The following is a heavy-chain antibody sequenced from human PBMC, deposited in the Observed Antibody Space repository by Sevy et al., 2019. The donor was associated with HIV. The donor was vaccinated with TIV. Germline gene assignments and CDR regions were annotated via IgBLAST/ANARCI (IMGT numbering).Heavy chain of an antibody. CDR1: GFTFSGSA. D-gene: IGHD2-15*01. CDR3: TRHYIDCSGGSCSSDYFDY. V-gene: IGHV3-73*01. J-gene: IGHJ4*02. Sequence: GGSLRLSCAASGFTFSGSAIHWVRQASGKGLEWIGRIKTKGNNYATAYAASVKARFTISRDDSKNTGYLQMNSLKTEDTAVYYCTRHYIDCSGGSCSSDYFDYWGQGTLVTVSS. CDR2: IKTKGNNYAT.